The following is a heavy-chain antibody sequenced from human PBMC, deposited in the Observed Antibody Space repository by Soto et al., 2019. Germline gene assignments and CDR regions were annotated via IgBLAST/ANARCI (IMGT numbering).Heavy chain of an antibody. CDR2: ISGSGGST. CDR3: AKGSEVLRYFDWLSAFDY. D-gene: IGHD3-9*01. J-gene: IGHJ4*02. V-gene: IGHV3-23*01. Sequence: PGGSLRLSCAASGFTFSSYAMSWVRQAPGKGLEWVSAISGSGGSTYYADSVKGRFTISRDNSKNTLYLQMNSLRAEDTAVYYCAKGSEVLRYFDWLSAFDYWGQGTLVTVSS. CDR1: GFTFSSYA.